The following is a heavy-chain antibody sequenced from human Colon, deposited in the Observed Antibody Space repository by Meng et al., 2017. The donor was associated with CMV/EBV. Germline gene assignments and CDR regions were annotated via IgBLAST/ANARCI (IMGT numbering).Heavy chain of an antibody. V-gene: IGHV3-48*03. Sequence: GGSLRLSCAASGFTFSSYCMDWVRQAPGKGLEWVSHISNSGNTIDYADSVKGRFTISRDNAKDSLYLQMNSLRAEDTAVYYCARGRLAAAANRYYYYGVDVWGQGTTVTVSS. CDR2: ISNSGNTI. CDR1: GFTFSSYC. J-gene: IGHJ6*02. CDR3: ARGRLAAAANRYYYYGVDV. D-gene: IGHD6-13*01.